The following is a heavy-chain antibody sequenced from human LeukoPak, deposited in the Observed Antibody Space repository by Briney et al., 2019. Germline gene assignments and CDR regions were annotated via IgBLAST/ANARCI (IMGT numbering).Heavy chain of an antibody. V-gene: IGHV1-2*02. D-gene: IGHD3-16*01. CDR1: GYTFTGYY. Sequence: ASVKVSCKASGYTFTGYYMHWVRQAPGQGLEWMGWINPNSGGTNYAQKFQGRVTMTRDTSISTAYMELGRLRSDDTAVYYCARGGLPIYYYYIDVWGKGTTVTVSS. CDR3: ARGGLPIYYYYIDV. J-gene: IGHJ6*03. CDR2: INPNSGGT.